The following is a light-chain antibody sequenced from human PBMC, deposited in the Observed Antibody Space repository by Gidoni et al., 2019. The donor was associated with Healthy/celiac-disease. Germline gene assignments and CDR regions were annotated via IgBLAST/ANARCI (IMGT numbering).Light chain of an antibody. Sequence: SSELTQDPAVSVALGQTVRITCQGDSRRSYYASWYQQKPGQAPVLVIYGKNNRPSGIPDRFPGSSSGNTASLTITGAQAEDEADYYCNSRDSSGNHLVFGGGTKLTVL. CDR2: GKN. V-gene: IGLV3-19*01. J-gene: IGLJ2*01. CDR1: SRRSYY. CDR3: NSRDSSGNHLV.